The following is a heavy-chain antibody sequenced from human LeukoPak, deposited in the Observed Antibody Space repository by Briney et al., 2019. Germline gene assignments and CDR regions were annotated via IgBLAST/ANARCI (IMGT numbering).Heavy chain of an antibody. CDR3: ARSGVSGYGWDY. CDR2: IFPSDSDT. CDR1: GYSFTTYW. D-gene: IGHD5-12*01. Sequence: GESLKLSCKGSGYSFTTYWIAWVRQMPGKGMEWMGIIFPSDSDTRYSPSFQGQVTISADKSISTAYLQWSSLKASDTAIFYCARSGVSGYGWDYWGQGTLVTVSS. V-gene: IGHV5-51*01. J-gene: IGHJ4*02.